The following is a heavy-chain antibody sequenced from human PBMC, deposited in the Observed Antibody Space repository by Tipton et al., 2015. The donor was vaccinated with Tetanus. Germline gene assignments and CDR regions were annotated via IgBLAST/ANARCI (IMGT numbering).Heavy chain of an antibody. D-gene: IGHD3-3*01. CDR3: ARGSLRKGFLEWHFDY. CDR1: GYTVTGFF. CDR2: ITPNNGDT. V-gene: IGHV1-2*02. J-gene: IGHJ4*02. Sequence: QLVQSGAEVKKPGASVKVSCKAYGYTVTGFFMHWVRQAPGQGLEWMGWITPNNGDTESAQIFQDRVTLTSDRSTSTVYMEVNGLKSDDTAVYYCARGSLRKGFLEWHFDYWGQGTLVTVSS.